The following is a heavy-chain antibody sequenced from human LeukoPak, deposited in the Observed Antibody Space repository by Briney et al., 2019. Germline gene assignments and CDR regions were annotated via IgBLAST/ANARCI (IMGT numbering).Heavy chain of an antibody. J-gene: IGHJ4*02. CDR3: ARGPYYYDTSGYYPPPLYYFDS. CDR2: INTANGNT. D-gene: IGHD3-22*01. V-gene: IGHV1-3*03. CDR1: GYTFITNA. Sequence: ASMKVSCKTSGYTFITNAVHWLRQAPGQGLEWMGSINTANGNTKYSQDFQGRLTITRDTSATTAYMELISLRSEDTAVFYCARGPYYYDTSGYYPPPLYYFDSWGQGTLVTVSS.